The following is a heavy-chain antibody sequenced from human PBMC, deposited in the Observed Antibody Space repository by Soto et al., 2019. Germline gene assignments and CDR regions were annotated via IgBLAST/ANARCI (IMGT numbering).Heavy chain of an antibody. CDR3: ASGIQLWLRRINNGYSG. CDR1: GGTFSTYA. CDR2: IIPMFGTA. J-gene: IGHJ4*02. V-gene: IGHV1-69*12. Sequence: QVQLVQSGAEVKKPESSVKVSCKAPGGTFSTYAISWVQQAPGQGLEWMGGIIPMFGTANYAQRFQDRVTITADESTNTVYMELSSLRSEDTAVYFCASGIQLWLRRINNGYSGWGQGTLVTVSS. D-gene: IGHD5-18*01.